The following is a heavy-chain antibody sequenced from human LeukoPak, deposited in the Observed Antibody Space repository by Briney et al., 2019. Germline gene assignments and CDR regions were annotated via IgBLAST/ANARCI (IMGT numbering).Heavy chain of an antibody. CDR1: GFIFSNYG. V-gene: IGHV3-30*18. CDR3: AKDLLFTTIFGVVLDY. CDR2: ISHDGRTE. D-gene: IGHD3-3*01. J-gene: IGHJ4*02. Sequence: QAGRSLRLSCAASGFIFSNYGMHWVRQAPGKGLEWVAVISHDGRTEFYADSVKGRFTISRDSSKNTLYLQMNSLRAEDTAVYYCAKDLLFTTIFGVVLDYWGQGTLVTVSS.